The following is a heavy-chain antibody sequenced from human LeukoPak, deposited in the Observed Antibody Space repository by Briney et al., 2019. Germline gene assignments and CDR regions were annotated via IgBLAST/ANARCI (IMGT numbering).Heavy chain of an antibody. CDR2: ISGSGGST. Sequence: GGSLRLSCAAPGFTFSIYAMSWVRQAPGKGLEWVSAISGSGGSTYYADSVKGRFTISRDNSKNTLYLQMNSLRAEDTAVYYCAKRVAVAGPYYSDYWGQGTLVTVSS. V-gene: IGHV3-23*01. CDR1: GFTFSIYA. D-gene: IGHD6-19*01. J-gene: IGHJ4*02. CDR3: AKRVAVAGPYYSDY.